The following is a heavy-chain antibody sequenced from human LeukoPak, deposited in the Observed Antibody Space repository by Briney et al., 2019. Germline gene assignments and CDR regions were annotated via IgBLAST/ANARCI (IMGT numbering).Heavy chain of an antibody. CDR1: GFTFSSYA. CDR3: ANSVNIWSVKGNKHYFDY. CDR2: ISGSGGST. Sequence: GGSLRLSCAASGFTFSSYAMRWVRQAPGKGREWGSAISGSGGSTYYADSVKGRFTIYRDNCKNTLYLQMNSLRAEDTAVYYCANSVNIWSVKGNKHYFDYWGQGTLVTVSS. D-gene: IGHD1/OR15-1a*01. J-gene: IGHJ4*02. V-gene: IGHV3-23*01.